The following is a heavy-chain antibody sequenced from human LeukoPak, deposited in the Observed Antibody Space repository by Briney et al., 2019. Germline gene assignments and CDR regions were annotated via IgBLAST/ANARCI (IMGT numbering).Heavy chain of an antibody. CDR3: ARDGTPGWNTLGNRWFDP. CDR1: GYTFTSYH. V-gene: IGHV1-46*03. Sequence: ASVKVSCKASGYTFTSYHMHWVRQAPGQGLEWMGIINPSGGSTSYAQKFQGRVTMTRDTSTSTVYMELSSLRSEDTAVYYCARDGTPGWNTLGNRWFDPWGQGTLVTVSS. CDR2: INPSGGST. D-gene: IGHD1/OR15-1a*01. J-gene: IGHJ5*02.